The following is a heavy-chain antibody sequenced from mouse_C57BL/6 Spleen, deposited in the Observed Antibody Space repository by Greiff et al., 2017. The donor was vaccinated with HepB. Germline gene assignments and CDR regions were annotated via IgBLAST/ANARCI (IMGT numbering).Heavy chain of an antibody. CDR2: INPSNGGT. D-gene: IGHD1-1*01. J-gene: IGHJ2*01. V-gene: IGHV1-53*01. CDR3: AGFITTTGYYFDY. CDR1: GYTFTSYW. Sequence: VQLQQPGTELVKPGASVKLSCKASGYTFTSYWMHWVKQRPGQGLEWIGNINPSNGGTNYNEKFKSKATLTVDKSSSTAYMQLSSLTSEDSAVYYCAGFITTTGYYFDYWGQGTTLTVSS.